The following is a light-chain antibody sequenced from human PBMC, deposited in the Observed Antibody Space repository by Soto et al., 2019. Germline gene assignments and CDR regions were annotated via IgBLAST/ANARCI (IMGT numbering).Light chain of an antibody. CDR1: QGIRFY. CDR2: AAS. J-gene: IGKJ4*01. Sequence: DIQMTQSPSSVSASVGDRVTITCRASQGIRFYLAWYQHKPDKAPKSLIYAASNLQSGVPSRFSGSGYGTEFPLTISSLQPEDFATYYCQQYNSYPRTFGGGTKVEIK. V-gene: IGKV1D-16*01. CDR3: QQYNSYPRT.